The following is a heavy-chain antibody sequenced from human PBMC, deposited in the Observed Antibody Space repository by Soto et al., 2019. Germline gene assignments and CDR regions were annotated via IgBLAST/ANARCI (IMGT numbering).Heavy chain of an antibody. CDR3: ARLQAAAGDNDLTFDY. V-gene: IGHV5-51*01. CDR1: GYRFTTYW. CDR2: IYPGDSDT. D-gene: IGHD6-13*01. Sequence: PGESLKISCKGPGYRFTTYWIGWVRQMPGKGLEWMGIIYPGDSDTRYSPSFQGQVTISADKSITTAYLQWSSLKASDTAMYYCARLQAAAGDNDLTFDYWGQGTLVTVSS. J-gene: IGHJ4*02.